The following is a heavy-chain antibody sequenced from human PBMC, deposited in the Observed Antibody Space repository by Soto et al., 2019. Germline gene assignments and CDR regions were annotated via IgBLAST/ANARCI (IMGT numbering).Heavy chain of an antibody. CDR2: ISSSSSTI. CDR3: AVGATYGLLDY. D-gene: IGHD3-10*01. Sequence: PGGSLRLSCAASGFTFSSYSMNWVRQAPVKGLEWVSYISSSSSTIYYADSVKGRFTISRDNAKNSLYLQMDSLRAEDTAVYYCAVGATYGLLDYWGQGTLVTVSS. J-gene: IGHJ4*02. CDR1: GFTFSSYS. V-gene: IGHV3-48*01.